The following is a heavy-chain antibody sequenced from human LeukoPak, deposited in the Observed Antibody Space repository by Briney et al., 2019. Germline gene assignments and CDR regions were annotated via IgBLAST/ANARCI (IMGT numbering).Heavy chain of an antibody. CDR3: AKALGHYDSSGYYYGY. D-gene: IGHD3-22*01. Sequence: GGSLRLSCAASGFTFSSYAMSWVRQAPGKGLEWVSSIIGSGGSTYYADSVKGRFTISRDNSKNTLCLQMNSLRAEDTAVYYCAKALGHYDSSGYYYGYWGQGTLVTVSS. V-gene: IGHV3-23*01. J-gene: IGHJ4*02. CDR1: GFTFSSYA. CDR2: IIGSGGST.